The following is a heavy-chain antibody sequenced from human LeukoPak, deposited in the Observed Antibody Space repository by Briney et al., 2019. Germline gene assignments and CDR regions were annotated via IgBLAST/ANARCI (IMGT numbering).Heavy chain of an antibody. CDR3: ARDEGYCSGGSCYHPYYFDY. CDR2: ISAYNGKT. J-gene: IGHJ4*02. CDR1: GYTFTSYG. Sequence: GASXKVSCKASGYTFTSYGISWVRQARGQGGEGMGWISAYNGKTNYAQKLKGRVTITKDTKTSTAYMEVRRQRYNDTEVYYCARDEGYCSGGSCYHPYYFDYWGQGTLVTVSS. D-gene: IGHD2-15*01. V-gene: IGHV1-18*01.